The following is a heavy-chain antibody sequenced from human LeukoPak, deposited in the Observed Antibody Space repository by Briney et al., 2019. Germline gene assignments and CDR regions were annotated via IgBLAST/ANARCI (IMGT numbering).Heavy chain of an antibody. CDR3: AKDDYGDLSSDY. J-gene: IGHJ4*02. D-gene: IGHD4-17*01. CDR2: ISGSGGST. Sequence: GGSLRLSCAASGFTFSSYAMSGVRQAPGKGLEWVSAISGSGGSTYYADSVKGRFTISRDNSKNTLYLQMNSLRAEDTAVYYCAKDDYGDLSSDYWGQGTLVTVSS. V-gene: IGHV3-23*01. CDR1: GFTFSSYA.